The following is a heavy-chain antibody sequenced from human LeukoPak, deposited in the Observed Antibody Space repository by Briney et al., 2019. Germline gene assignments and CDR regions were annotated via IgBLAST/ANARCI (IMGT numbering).Heavy chain of an antibody. CDR1: GFTFSDYY. CDR2: ISSSSSYT. V-gene: IGHV3-11*06. CDR3: ARGKDYYGSGSPDGGPGAFDI. D-gene: IGHD3-10*01. Sequence: KSGGSLRLSCAASGFTFSDYYMSWIRQAPGKGLEWVSYISSSSSYTNYADSVKGRFTISRDNAKNSLYLQMNSLRAEDTAVYYCARGKDYYGSGSPDGGPGAFDIWGQGTVVTVSS. J-gene: IGHJ3*02.